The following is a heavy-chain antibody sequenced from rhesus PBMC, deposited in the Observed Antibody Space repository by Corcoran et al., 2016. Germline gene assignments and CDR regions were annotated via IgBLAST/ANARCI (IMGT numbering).Heavy chain of an antibody. Sequence: QVTLKESGPALVKPTQTLTLTCTFSGFSISTSGTGVGWIRQPPGKALEWLASIYWNDSKYYRTSLKSRLTISKDTSKNQVVLTMTNMDPVDTATYYCARVRGDYNIWTGYYYFDYWGQGVLVTVSS. J-gene: IGHJ4*01. D-gene: IGHD3-3*01. V-gene: IGHV2-95*01. CDR2: IYWNDSK. CDR1: GFSISTSGTG. CDR3: ARVRGDYNIWTGYYYFDY.